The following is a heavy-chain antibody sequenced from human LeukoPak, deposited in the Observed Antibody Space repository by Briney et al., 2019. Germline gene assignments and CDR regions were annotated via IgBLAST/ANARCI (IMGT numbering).Heavy chain of an antibody. CDR2: IYYSGST. V-gene: IGHV4-39*07. D-gene: IGHD6-13*01. Sequence: GSLRLSCADSGFTFNSYWMGWVRQTPGKGLEWIGSIYYSGSTYYNPSLKSRVTISVDTSKNQFSLKLSSVTAADTAVYYCARGIAAAGTLWFDPWGQGTLVTVSS. CDR3: ARGIAAAGTLWFDP. CDR1: GFTFNSYW. J-gene: IGHJ5*02.